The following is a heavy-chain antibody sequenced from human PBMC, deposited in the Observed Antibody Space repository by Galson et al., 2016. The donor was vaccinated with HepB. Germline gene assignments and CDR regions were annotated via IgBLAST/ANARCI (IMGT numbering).Heavy chain of an antibody. CDR1: GFTFSNAW. Sequence: SLRLSCAASGFTFSNAWMSWVRQAPGKGLEWVGRIKNKPDGGTTDYAAPVKGRFTISRDDSKNTLYLQMNSLKIEDTAVYYCTIELGASLIDWGQGTLVTVSS. CDR2: IKNKPDGGTT. V-gene: IGHV3-15*01. CDR3: TIELGASLID. J-gene: IGHJ4*02. D-gene: IGHD1-26*01.